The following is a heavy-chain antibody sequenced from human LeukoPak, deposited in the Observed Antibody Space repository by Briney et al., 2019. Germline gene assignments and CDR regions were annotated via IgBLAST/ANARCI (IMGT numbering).Heavy chain of an antibody. CDR3: AAKILGSAPFDF. CDR1: GFTFSSYW. Sequence: GGSLRLSCAASGFTFSSYWMSWVRQAPGNRLEWVSSIGATGGLISYADSVKGRFTVSSSEKTFYLQMNSLRAEDTAVYFCAAKILGSAPFDFWGQGTLVTVSA. J-gene: IGHJ4*02. D-gene: IGHD3-10*01. V-gene: IGHV3-23*01. CDR2: IGATGGLI.